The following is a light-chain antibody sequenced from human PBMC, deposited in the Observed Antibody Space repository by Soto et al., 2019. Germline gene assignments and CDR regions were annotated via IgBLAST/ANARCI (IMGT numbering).Light chain of an antibody. J-gene: IGLJ3*02. CDR1: TSNVEDNA. CDR2: YDD. CDR3: AAWDDSLNGCV. Sequence: QSVLTQPPSVSEAPGQRVTISCSGGTSNVEDNAVNWYQQLPGRAPKLLIYYDDLRPSGVSGRFSGSKSGTSASLAISGLQSEDEADYYCAAWDDSLNGCVFGGGTKLTVL. V-gene: IGLV1-36*01.